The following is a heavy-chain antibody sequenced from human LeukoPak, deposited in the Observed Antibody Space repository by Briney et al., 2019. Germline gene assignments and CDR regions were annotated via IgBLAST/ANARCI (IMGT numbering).Heavy chain of an antibody. CDR3: ARDPYHSSSSAGGEFDY. V-gene: IGHV3-48*03. CDR1: GFTFSSYE. Sequence: GGSLRLSCAASGFTFSSYEMNWVRQAPGKGLEWVSYISSSGSAIYYADSVKGRFTISRDDAKNSLYLQMNSLRAEDTAVYYCARDPYHSSSSAGGEFDYWGQGTLVTVSS. CDR2: ISSSGSAI. J-gene: IGHJ4*02. D-gene: IGHD6-6*01.